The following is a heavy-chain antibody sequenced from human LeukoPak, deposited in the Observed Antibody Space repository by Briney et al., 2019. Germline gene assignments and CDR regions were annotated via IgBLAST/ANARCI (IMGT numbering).Heavy chain of an antibody. J-gene: IGHJ4*02. CDR2: INPNSSDT. CDR1: GYTFTGYY. Sequence: ASVKVSCKAFGYTFTGYYLHWVRQAPGQGLEWMGWINPNSSDTNYAQRFQGRVTMTRDTSISTAYMELTRLRSDDTAVYYCTREDYWGQGTLVTVSS. CDR3: TREDY. V-gene: IGHV1-2*02.